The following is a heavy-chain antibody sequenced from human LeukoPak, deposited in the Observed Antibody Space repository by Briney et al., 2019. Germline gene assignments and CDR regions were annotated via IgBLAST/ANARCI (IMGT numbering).Heavy chain of an antibody. J-gene: IGHJ4*02. D-gene: IGHD2-15*01. Sequence: PGGSLRLTCAASGFTFSQGWMSWVRQAPGKGLEWIGRIVSKVDGETTEYAAPVKGRFVISRDDSKNTLYLHMSRLKTEDTAVYFCTLMNGRDIDGWGQGTLVTVSS. CDR1: GFTFSQGW. CDR2: IVSKVDGETT. CDR3: TLMNGRDIDG. V-gene: IGHV3-15*04.